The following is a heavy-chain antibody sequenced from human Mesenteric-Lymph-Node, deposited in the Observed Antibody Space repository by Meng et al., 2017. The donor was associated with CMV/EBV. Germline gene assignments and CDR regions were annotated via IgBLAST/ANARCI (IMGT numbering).Heavy chain of an antibody. Sequence: SETLSLTCTVSGGSISSYYWSWIRQPPGKGLEWIGYIYYSGSTNYNPSLKSRVTLSVDTSKNQFSLKLSSVTAADTAMYYCARTSPYYYGSGSPMDVWGQGTTVTVSS. J-gene: IGHJ6*02. V-gene: IGHV4-59*01. CDR3: ARTSPYYYGSGSPMDV. CDR2: IYYSGST. D-gene: IGHD3-10*01. CDR1: GGSISSYY.